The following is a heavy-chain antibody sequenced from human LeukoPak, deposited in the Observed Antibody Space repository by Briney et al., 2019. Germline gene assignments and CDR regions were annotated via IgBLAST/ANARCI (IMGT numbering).Heavy chain of an antibody. Sequence: GGSLRLSCAASGFTFSSYAMSWVRQAPGKGLEWVSAISGSGGSTYYADSVKGRFTISRDDSKNTLYLQMNSLRAEDTAVYYCANHNSGSYFCFDYWGQGTLVTVSS. CDR1: GFTFSSYA. D-gene: IGHD1-26*01. CDR2: ISGSGGST. CDR3: ANHNSGSYFCFDY. V-gene: IGHV3-23*01. J-gene: IGHJ4*02.